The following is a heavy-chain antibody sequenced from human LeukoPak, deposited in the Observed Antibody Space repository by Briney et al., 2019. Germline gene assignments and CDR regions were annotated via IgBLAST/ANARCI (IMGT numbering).Heavy chain of an antibody. V-gene: IGHV4-39*02. CDR2: IHYSETT. D-gene: IGHD3-22*01. J-gene: IGHJ4*02. CDR1: GGSISSSNYY. Sequence: SETLSLTCTVSGGSISSSNYYWGWIRQPPGKGLEWIASIHYSETTYYNPSLKSRVTISVDTSKNHFSLKLSSVTAADTAVYYCASSYDSSGYPFDYWGQGTLVTVSS. CDR3: ASSYDSSGYPFDY.